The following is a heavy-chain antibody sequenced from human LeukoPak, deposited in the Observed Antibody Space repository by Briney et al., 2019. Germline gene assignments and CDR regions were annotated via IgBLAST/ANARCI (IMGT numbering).Heavy chain of an antibody. CDR2: IIPIFGTA. D-gene: IGHD3-22*01. Sequence: SVKVSCKASGGTFGSYAISWVRQAPGQGLEWMGGIIPIFGTANYAQKFQGRVTITADKSTSTAYMELSSLRSEDTAVYYCARGDYYDSSGYVYYFDYWGQGTLVTVSS. CDR1: GGTFGSYA. V-gene: IGHV1-69*06. CDR3: ARGDYYDSSGYVYYFDY. J-gene: IGHJ4*02.